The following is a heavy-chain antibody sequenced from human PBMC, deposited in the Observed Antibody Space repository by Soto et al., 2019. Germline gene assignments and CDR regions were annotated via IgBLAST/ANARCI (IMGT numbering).Heavy chain of an antibody. CDR3: AQRAGSGGSCYHDY. V-gene: IGHV4-34*01. D-gene: IGHD2-15*01. J-gene: IGHJ4*02. CDR1: GGSFSGYY. CDR2: INHSGST. Sequence: PSETLSLTCAVYGGSFSGYYWSWIRQPPGKGLEWIGEINHSGSTNYNPSLKSRVTISVDTSKNQFSLKLSSVTAADTAVYYCAQRAGSGGSCYHDYWGQGTLVTVSS.